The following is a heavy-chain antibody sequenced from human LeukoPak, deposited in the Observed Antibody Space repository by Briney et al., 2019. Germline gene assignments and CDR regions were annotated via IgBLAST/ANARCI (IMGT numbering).Heavy chain of an antibody. CDR3: ARDGRYCSGGSCYGEAFDI. D-gene: IGHD2-15*01. CDR2: MYISGNT. J-gene: IGHJ3*02. V-gene: IGHV4-4*07. Sequence: PSETLSLTCAVSGGSINRYYWSWIRQPAGKGLEWIGRMYISGNTDYNPSLESRVTLSVDKSKNQFSLRLTSLTAADTAVYFCARDGRYCSGGSCYGEAFDIWGQGTMVTVSS. CDR1: GGSINRYY.